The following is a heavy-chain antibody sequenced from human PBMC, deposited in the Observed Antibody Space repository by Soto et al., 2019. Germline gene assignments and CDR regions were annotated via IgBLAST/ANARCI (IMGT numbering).Heavy chain of an antibody. D-gene: IGHD6-19*01. V-gene: IGHV3-20*04. J-gene: IGHJ3*01. CDR3: ARDGGVVVAVDAFDV. Sequence: EVQLVESGGGVVRPGGSLRLSCAASGFTFDDHGMTWVRQAPGKGLEWVSGITWNGATTGYADSVKGRFTISRDNAKNSLYLQMNSRRVEDTAVYYCARDGGVVVAVDAFDVWGQGTMVTVSS. CDR2: ITWNGATT. CDR1: GFTFDDHG.